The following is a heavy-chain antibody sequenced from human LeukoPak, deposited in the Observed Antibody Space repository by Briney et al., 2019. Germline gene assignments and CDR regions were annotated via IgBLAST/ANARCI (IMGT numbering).Heavy chain of an antibody. V-gene: IGHV3-48*03. D-gene: IGHD6-19*01. CDR2: ISSSGSTI. CDR3: ARDREDSSGWPWDY. Sequence: GGSLRLSCAASGFTFSRYEMNWVRQAPGKGLEWVSYISSSGSTIYYADSVKSRFTISRDNAKNSLYLQMNSLRAEDTAVYYCARDREDSSGWPWDYWGQGTLVTVSS. CDR1: GFTFSRYE. J-gene: IGHJ4*02.